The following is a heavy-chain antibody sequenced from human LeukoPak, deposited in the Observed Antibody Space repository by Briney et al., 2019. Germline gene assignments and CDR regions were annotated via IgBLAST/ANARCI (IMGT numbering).Heavy chain of an antibody. D-gene: IGHD3-22*01. CDR3: ARGSLGYYDSSGYSPFFQH. J-gene: IGHJ1*01. Sequence: NTSETLSLTCTVSGGSISSGDYYWSWIRQPPGKGLEWIGYIYYSGSTYYNPSLKSRVTISVDTSKNQFSLKLSSVTAADTAVYYCARGSLGYYDSSGYSPFFQHWGQGTLVTVSS. V-gene: IGHV4-30-4*01. CDR2: IYYSGST. CDR1: GGSISSGDYY.